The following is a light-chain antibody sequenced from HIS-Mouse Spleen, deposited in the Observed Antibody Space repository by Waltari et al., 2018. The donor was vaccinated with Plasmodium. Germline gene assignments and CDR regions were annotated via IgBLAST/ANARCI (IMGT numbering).Light chain of an antibody. J-gene: IGLJ2*01. CDR3: SSYTSSSTHVV. CDR2: DVS. CDR1: SSDVGGYNY. V-gene: IGLV2-14*03. Sequence: QSALTQPASVSGSPGQSIPISCTGTSSDVGGYNYVSWYQHHPGKAPKLMIYDVSNRPSGVSNRFSGSKSGNTASLTISGLQAEDEADYYCSSYTSSSTHVVFGGGTKLTVL.